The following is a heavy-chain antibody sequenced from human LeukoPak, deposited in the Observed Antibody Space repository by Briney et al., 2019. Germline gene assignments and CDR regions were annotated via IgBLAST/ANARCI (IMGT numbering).Heavy chain of an antibody. Sequence: GGSLRLSCGASGFTFSSYVMSWVRQAPGKGLEWVSGISASGNSRYYADSVKGRFTISRDNSKNTLFLQMNSLRAEDTAVYYCAQDRRATVTTFAYWGQGTLVTVSS. J-gene: IGHJ4*02. CDR1: GFTFSSYV. CDR2: ISASGNSR. D-gene: IGHD4-17*01. V-gene: IGHV3-23*01. CDR3: AQDRRATVTTFAY.